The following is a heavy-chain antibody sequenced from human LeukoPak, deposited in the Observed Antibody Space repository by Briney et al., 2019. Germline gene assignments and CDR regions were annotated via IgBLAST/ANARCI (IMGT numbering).Heavy chain of an antibody. Sequence: PGGSRRLSCSASSLTFSIFAMTWVRQVPGRGLEWVSTISCNGRQTYYADSVKGRFSVSRDNSKNILYLQMDSLRADDSALYYGAKDANYYDSSGYFIPFDYWGQGTLVTVSS. CDR1: SLTFSIFA. D-gene: IGHD3-22*01. V-gene: IGHV3-23*01. J-gene: IGHJ4*02. CDR3: AKDANYYDSSGYFIPFDY. CDR2: ISCNGRQT.